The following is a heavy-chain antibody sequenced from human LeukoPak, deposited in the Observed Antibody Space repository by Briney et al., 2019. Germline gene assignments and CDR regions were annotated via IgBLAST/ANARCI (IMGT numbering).Heavy chain of an antibody. CDR2: IGAYNGNT. CDR3: ARDFWSGYSHYYGMDV. CDR1: GYTFTSYG. Sequence: ASVKVSCKASGYTFTSYGISWVRQAPGQGLEWMGWIGAYNGNTNYAQKLQGRVTMTTDTSTSTAYMELRSLRSDDTAVYYCARDFWSGYSHYYGMDVWSQGTTVTVSS. V-gene: IGHV1-18*01. J-gene: IGHJ6*02. D-gene: IGHD3-3*01.